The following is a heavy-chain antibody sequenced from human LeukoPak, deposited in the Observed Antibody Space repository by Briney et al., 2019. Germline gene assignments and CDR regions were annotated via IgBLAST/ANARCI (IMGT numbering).Heavy chain of an antibody. CDR3: AREYYDSSGRKHAFDI. J-gene: IGHJ3*02. CDR1: GYTFIDYY. D-gene: IGHD3-22*01. CDR2: IDPDSGGT. Sequence: ASVKVSCKASGYTFIDYYMHWVRQAPGQGLEWMGRIDPDSGGTSYAQKFQGRVTMTRDTSISTACMELSRLRSDDTAVYYCAREYYDSSGRKHAFDIWGQGTMVTVSS. V-gene: IGHV1-2*02.